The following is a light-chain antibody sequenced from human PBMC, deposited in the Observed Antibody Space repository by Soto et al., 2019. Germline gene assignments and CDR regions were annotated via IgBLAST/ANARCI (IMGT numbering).Light chain of an antibody. CDR1: QSVSSY. V-gene: IGKV3-11*01. J-gene: IGKJ5*01. CDR2: DAS. Sequence: EIVLTQSPATLSLSPGERATLSCRASQSVSSYLAWYQQKPGQAPRLLIYDASNRDTGIPARFSGSGSGTAFTRTIRSLEPEDVAVYCCQQRSNWPITFGQGTRLELK. CDR3: QQRSNWPIT.